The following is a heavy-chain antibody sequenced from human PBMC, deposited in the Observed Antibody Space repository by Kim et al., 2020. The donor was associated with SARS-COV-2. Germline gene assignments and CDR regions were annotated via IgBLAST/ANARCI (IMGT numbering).Heavy chain of an antibody. J-gene: IGHJ4*02. Sequence: SETLSLTCAVYGGSFSGYYWSWIRQPPGKGLEWIGEINHSGSTNYNPSLKSRVTISVDTSKNQFSLKLSSVTAADTAVYYCARVSPYCSSTSCYFGALVWGADYDYWGQGTLVTVSS. CDR2: INHSGST. D-gene: IGHD2-2*01. CDR1: GGSFSGYY. CDR3: ARVSPYCSSTSCYFGALVWGADYDY. V-gene: IGHV4-34*01.